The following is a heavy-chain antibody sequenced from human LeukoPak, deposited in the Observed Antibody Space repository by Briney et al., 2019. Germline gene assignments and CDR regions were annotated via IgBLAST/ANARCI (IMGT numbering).Heavy chain of an antibody. CDR3: ARHEGYCSGGSCYSDAFDI. CDR2: INHSGST. J-gene: IGHJ3*02. D-gene: IGHD2-15*01. Sequence: SETLSLTCAVYGGSFSGYYWSWIRQPPGKGLEWIGEINHSGSTNYNPSLKSRVTISVDTSKNQFSLKLSSVTAADTAVYYCARHEGYCSGGSCYSDAFDIWGQGTMVTVSS. V-gene: IGHV4-34*01. CDR1: GGSFSGYY.